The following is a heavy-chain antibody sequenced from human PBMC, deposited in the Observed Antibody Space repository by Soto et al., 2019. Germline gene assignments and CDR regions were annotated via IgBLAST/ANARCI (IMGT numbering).Heavy chain of an antibody. D-gene: IGHD3-22*01. V-gene: IGHV3-23*01. CDR3: AKSNVYYYDSSGYYVDY. CDR1: GFTFSGYA. Sequence: GGSLRLSCAASGFTFSGYAMSWVRQAPGKGLEWVSAISGSGGSTYYADSVKGRFTISRDNSKTTLYLQMNSLRAEDTAVYYCAKSNVYYYDSSGYYVDYWGQGTLVTVSS. J-gene: IGHJ4*02. CDR2: ISGSGGST.